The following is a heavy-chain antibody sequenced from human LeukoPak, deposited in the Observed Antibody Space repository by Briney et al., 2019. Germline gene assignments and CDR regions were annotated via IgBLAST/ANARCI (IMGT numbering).Heavy chain of an antibody. V-gene: IGHV3-30*01. Sequence: GGSLRLSCAASGFTFSNYPMHWVRQAPGRGLEWEAVISDVGKNKYYADSVKGRFTISRDNSKNTLCLQMNSLRAEHTAVYFCARAAVSTTYYYYYMDVWGKETTVTVSS. D-gene: IGHD4-11*01. J-gene: IGHJ6*03. CDR2: ISDVGKNK. CDR3: ARAAVSTTYYYYYMDV. CDR1: GFTFSNYP.